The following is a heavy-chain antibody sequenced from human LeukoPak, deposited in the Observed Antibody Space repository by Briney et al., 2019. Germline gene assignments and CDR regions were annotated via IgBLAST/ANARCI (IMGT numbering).Heavy chain of an antibody. Sequence: SVKVSCKASGGTFSSYAISWVRQAPGQGLEWMGGIIPIFGTANYAQKFQGRVTINADESTSTVYMELSSLRSEDTAVYYCASPEGGYSYGYVYWGQGTLVTVSS. V-gene: IGHV1-69*13. CDR2: IIPIFGTA. CDR3: ASPEGGYSYGYVY. J-gene: IGHJ4*02. D-gene: IGHD5-18*01. CDR1: GGTFSSYA.